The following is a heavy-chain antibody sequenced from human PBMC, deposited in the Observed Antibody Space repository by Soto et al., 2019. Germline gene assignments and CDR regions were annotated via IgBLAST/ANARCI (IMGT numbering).Heavy chain of an antibody. V-gene: IGHV1-18*01. CDR2: IATYNSNR. CDR1: GDTFTNFG. Sequence: HLVQSGPEVKKPGASITVSCKTSGDTFTNFGLSWVRQAPGQGLEWMGWIATYNSNRNYAQKFQGRLTLTTDTSTSTAYMELKILRYDDTAVYYCATVLRGVVNWFDPGGQGPLVTVSS. CDR3: ATVLRGVVNWFDP. D-gene: IGHD3-10*01. J-gene: IGHJ5*02.